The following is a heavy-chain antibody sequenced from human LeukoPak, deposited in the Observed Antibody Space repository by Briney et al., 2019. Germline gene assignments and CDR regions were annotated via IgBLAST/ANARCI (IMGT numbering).Heavy chain of an antibody. CDR2: IYPGDSDT. CDR3: ARGGYSGYAGYDP. V-gene: IGHV5-51*01. Sequence: GESLKISCTGSGYTFTSYWVSWVRQMPGKGLEWMGTIYPGDSDTRYSPSFQGQVTISADKSTSTAYLQWSSLKASDTAMYYCARGGYSGYAGYDPWGQGTLVTVSS. J-gene: IGHJ5*02. D-gene: IGHD5-12*01. CDR1: GYTFTSYW.